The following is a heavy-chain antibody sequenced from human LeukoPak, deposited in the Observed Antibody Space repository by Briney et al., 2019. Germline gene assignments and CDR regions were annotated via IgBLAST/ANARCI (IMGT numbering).Heavy chain of an antibody. Sequence: PSETLSLTCTVSGSPINAYYWSWIRQPPGKGLEWIGHIYYSGSTNYNPSLKSRVTISVDTSKNQFSLKLNSVTAADTAVYYCARDVFGSGSHWGQGTLVTVSS. CDR1: GSPINAYY. V-gene: IGHV4-59*01. D-gene: IGHD3-10*01. CDR2: IYYSGST. J-gene: IGHJ4*02. CDR3: ARDVFGSGSH.